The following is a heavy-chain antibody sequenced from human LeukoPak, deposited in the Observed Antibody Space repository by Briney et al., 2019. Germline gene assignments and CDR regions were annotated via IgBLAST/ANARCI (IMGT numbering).Heavy chain of an antibody. CDR2: IRYDGINK. CDR3: AKGSLTGTGPYYFDC. Sequence: PGGSLRLSCATSGFTFSSYGMYWVRQAPGKGLEWLAFIRYDGINKYYADSVKGRFTISRDNSKNTLYLQMNSLRAEDTAVYYCAKGSLTGTGPYYFDCWGQGTLVTVSS. V-gene: IGHV3-30*02. CDR1: GFTFSSYG. D-gene: IGHD3-9*01. J-gene: IGHJ4*02.